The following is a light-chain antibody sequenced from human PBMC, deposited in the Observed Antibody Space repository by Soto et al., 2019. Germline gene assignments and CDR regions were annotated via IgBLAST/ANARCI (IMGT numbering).Light chain of an antibody. V-gene: IGLV4-69*01. J-gene: IGLJ3*02. Sequence: QLVLTQSPSASASLGASVKLTWTLSSGHSSYAIAWHQQQPEKGPRYLMKLNSDGSHSKGDGIPDRFSGSSSGAERYLTISSLQSEDEADYYCQTWGTGWVFGGGTKLTVL. CDR1: SGHSSYA. CDR2: LNSDGSH. CDR3: QTWGTGWV.